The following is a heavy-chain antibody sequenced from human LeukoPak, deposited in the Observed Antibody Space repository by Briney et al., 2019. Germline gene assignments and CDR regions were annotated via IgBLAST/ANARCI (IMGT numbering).Heavy chain of an antibody. V-gene: IGHV1-2*02. D-gene: IGHD1-26*01. Sequence: ASVKVSCKASGGTFSSYAISWVRQAPGQGLEWMGWINPNSGGTNYAQKFQGRVTMTRDTSISTAYMELSRLRSDDSAVYYCARGVSGIYYYYMDVWGKGTTVTISS. CDR3: ARGVSGIYYYYMDV. CDR2: INPNSGGT. J-gene: IGHJ6*03. CDR1: GGTFSSYA.